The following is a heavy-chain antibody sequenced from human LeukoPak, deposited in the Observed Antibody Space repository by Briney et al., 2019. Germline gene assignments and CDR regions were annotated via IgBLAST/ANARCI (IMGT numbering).Heavy chain of an antibody. CDR2: FSRSGPDT. Sequence: GGSLRLSCAASGFTFGSSAMNWVRKAPSKGPEWVSTFSRSGPDTYYADSVKGRFTIFRDNSKNTLYLQMNSLRAEDTAVYYCAKGSLGSWYYFDYWGQGTLVTVSS. J-gene: IGHJ4*02. D-gene: IGHD6-13*01. CDR3: AKGSLGSWYYFDY. CDR1: GFTFGSSA. V-gene: IGHV3-23*01.